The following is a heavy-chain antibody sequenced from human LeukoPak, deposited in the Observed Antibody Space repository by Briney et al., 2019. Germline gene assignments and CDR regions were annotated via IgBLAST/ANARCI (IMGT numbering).Heavy chain of an antibody. D-gene: IGHD3-3*01. V-gene: IGHV4-59*01. CDR3: ARHLWSEYHKFDY. Sequence: YPSETLSLTRTISSGSIDNFYWSWIRQPAGKGLEWIGQIYFSGNTKYNPPLKSRVTISVDRSENQFSLKLSSVTAADTAVYFCARHLWSEYHKFDYWGQGTLVTVSS. CDR2: IYFSGNT. CDR1: SGSIDNFY. J-gene: IGHJ4*02.